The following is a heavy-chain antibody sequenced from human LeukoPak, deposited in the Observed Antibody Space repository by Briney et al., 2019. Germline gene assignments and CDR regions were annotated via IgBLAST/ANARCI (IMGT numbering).Heavy chain of an antibody. D-gene: IGHD2-2*01. CDR1: GGSISSYY. CDR2: IYTSGST. CDR3: ARDPMSYCSSTSCPLGFDP. Sequence: PSETLSLTCTVSGGSISSYYWSWIRQPAGKELEWIGRIYTSGSTNYNPSLKSRVTMSVDTSKNQFSLKLSSVTAADTAVYYCARDPMSYCSSTSCPLGFDPWGQGTLVTVSS. V-gene: IGHV4-4*07. J-gene: IGHJ5*02.